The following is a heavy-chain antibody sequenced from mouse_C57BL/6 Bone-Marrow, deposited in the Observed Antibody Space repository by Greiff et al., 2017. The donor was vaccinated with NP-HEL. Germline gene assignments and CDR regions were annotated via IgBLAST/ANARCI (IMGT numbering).Heavy chain of an antibody. CDR1: GFSLTSYG. D-gene: IGHD3-3*01. J-gene: IGHJ4*01. Sequence: QVQLKESGPGLVAPSQSLSITCTVSGFSLTSYGVHWVRQPPGKGLEWLVVIWSDGSTTYNSALKSRLSISKDNSKSQVFLKMNSLQTDDTAMYYCARHGGAGHYYAMDYWGQGTSVTVSS. CDR2: IWSDGST. V-gene: IGHV2-6-1*01. CDR3: ARHGGAGHYYAMDY.